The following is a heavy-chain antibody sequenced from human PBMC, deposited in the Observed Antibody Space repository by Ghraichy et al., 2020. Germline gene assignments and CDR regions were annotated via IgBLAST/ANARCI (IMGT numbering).Heavy chain of an antibody. CDR1: GGSISSYY. Sequence: ETLSLTCTVSGGSISSYYWSWIRQPPGKGLEWIGYIYYSGSTNYNPSLKSRVTISVDTSKNQFSLKLSSVTAADTAVYYCARQPPYYDYVWGSYFWFDPWGQGTLVTVSS. CDR3: ARQPPYYDYVWGSYFWFDP. CDR2: IYYSGST. J-gene: IGHJ5*02. V-gene: IGHV4-59*08. D-gene: IGHD3-16*01.